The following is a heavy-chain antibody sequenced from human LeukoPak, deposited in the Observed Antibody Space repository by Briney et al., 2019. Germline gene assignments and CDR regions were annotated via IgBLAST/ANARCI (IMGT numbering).Heavy chain of an antibody. CDR2: IYYSGST. Sequence: SETLSLTCTDSGGSISTYFWNWIRQPPGKGLEWIGYIYYSGSTNYNPSLKSRVTISVDTSKNQFSLNLNSPTAADTAVYYCARGPTRYYFDYWGQGTLVTVSS. J-gene: IGHJ4*02. D-gene: IGHD1-1*01. CDR1: GGSISTYF. V-gene: IGHV4-59*01. CDR3: ARGPTRYYFDY.